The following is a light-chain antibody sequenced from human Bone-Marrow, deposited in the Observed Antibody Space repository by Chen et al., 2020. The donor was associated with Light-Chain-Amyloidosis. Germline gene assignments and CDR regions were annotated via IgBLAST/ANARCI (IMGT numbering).Light chain of an antibody. Sequence: SYVLTHPSSVSVAPGQTATIACGGNNIGSTSVHWYQQTPGQAPLLVVYDDSDRPSGIPERWSGSNSGNTATRTISGVEDGDEAEYYCQVWDRSSDRPVFGGGTKLTVL. CDR1: NIGSTS. J-gene: IGLJ3*02. V-gene: IGLV3-21*02. CDR2: DDS. CDR3: QVWDRSSDRPV.